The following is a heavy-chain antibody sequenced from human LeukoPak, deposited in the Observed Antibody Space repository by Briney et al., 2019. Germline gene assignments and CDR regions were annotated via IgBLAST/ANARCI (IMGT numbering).Heavy chain of an antibody. CDR1: GGSLSGFY. Sequence: SETLSLTCAVYGGSLSGFYWSWIRQSPGKGLEWIGEINQSGSTNYNPSLKSRVTISVDTSKNQFSLKLSSVTAADTAVYYCARARSGKWGFDYWGQGTLVTVSS. CDR2: INQSGST. D-gene: IGHD1-26*01. V-gene: IGHV4-34*01. CDR3: ARARSGKWGFDY. J-gene: IGHJ4*02.